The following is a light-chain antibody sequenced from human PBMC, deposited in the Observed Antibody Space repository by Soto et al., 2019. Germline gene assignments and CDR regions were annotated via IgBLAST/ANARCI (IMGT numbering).Light chain of an antibody. CDR1: QSVSSY. J-gene: IGKJ1*01. Sequence: EIVLTQSPATLSLSPGERATLSCRASQSVSSYFAWYQQKPGQPPRLLIYDASNRATGIPARFSGSGSGTDFTLTISSLEPEYVADYYCQQRSIWPWTFGQGTKVEIK. V-gene: IGKV3-11*01. CDR3: QQRSIWPWT. CDR2: DAS.